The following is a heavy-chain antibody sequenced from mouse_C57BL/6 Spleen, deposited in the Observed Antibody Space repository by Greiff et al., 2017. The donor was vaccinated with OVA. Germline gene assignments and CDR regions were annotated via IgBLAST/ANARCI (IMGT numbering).Heavy chain of an antibody. J-gene: IGHJ1*03. CDR2: ISYDGSN. D-gene: IGHD2-3*01. CDR3: AREKGYDGYYVGYFDV. V-gene: IGHV3-6*01. Sequence: EVKVEESGPGLVKPSQSLSLTCSVTGYSITSGYYWHWIRQFPGNKLEWMGYISYDGSNNYNPSLKNRISITRDTSKNQFFLKLNSVTTEDTATYYCAREKGYDGYYVGYFDVWGTGTTVTVSS. CDR1: GYSITSGYY.